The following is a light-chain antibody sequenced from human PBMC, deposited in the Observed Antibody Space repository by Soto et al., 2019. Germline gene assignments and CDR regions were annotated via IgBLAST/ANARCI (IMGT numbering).Light chain of an antibody. CDR3: QQYGT. Sequence: DIQMTQSPSSLSESAGDRVTITCRASQGISTYLNWYQQKPGKAPKLLIYDASSLERGVPPRFSGSGSGTEFTLTISSLQPDDFATYYCQQYGTFGPGTKVDIK. CDR2: DAS. J-gene: IGKJ1*01. V-gene: IGKV1-39*01. CDR1: QGISTY.